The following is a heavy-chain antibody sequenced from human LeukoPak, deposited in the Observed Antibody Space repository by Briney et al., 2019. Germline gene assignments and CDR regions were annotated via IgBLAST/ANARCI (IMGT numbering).Heavy chain of an antibody. Sequence: SETLSLTCAVSGGSISSSNWWSWVRPPPGKGLEWIGEIYHSGSTYYNPSLKSRVTISVDTSKNQFSLKLSSVTAADTAVYYCARADYSSTWSHDYYYMDVWGKGTTVTVSS. J-gene: IGHJ6*03. CDR1: GGSISSSNW. CDR2: IYHSGST. V-gene: IGHV4-4*02. D-gene: IGHD6-13*01. CDR3: ARADYSSTWSHDYYYMDV.